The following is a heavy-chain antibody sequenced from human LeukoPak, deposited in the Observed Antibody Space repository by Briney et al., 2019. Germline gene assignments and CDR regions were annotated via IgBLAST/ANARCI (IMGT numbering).Heavy chain of an antibody. J-gene: IGHJ4*02. CDR3: AIGAAFDPLTFDF. V-gene: IGHV1-24*01. Sequence: ASVKVSCKISGYTLTELSMNWARQAPGKGLEWLGGFEPEHGKTIYAQKFQGRVTVTEDTSSDTGYMELSSLRSEDTAMYYCAIGAAFDPLTFDFWGQGTLVTVSS. CDR2: FEPEHGKT. CDR1: GYTLTELS. D-gene: IGHD4/OR15-4a*01.